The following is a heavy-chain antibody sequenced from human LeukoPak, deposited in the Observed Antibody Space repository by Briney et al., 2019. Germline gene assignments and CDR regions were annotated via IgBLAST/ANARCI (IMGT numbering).Heavy chain of an antibody. J-gene: IGHJ6*02. CDR2: ISSSGSTI. CDR1: GFTLSDYY. D-gene: IGHD3-10*01. CDR3: RGSGSYYNPSYGMDV. V-gene: IGHV3-11*01. Sequence: PGGSLRLSCAASGFTLSDYYMSWIRQAPGKGLEWVSYISSSGSTIYYADSVKGRFTISRDNAKNSLYLQMSSLRAEDTAVYYCRGSGSYYNPSYGMDVWGQGTTVTVSS.